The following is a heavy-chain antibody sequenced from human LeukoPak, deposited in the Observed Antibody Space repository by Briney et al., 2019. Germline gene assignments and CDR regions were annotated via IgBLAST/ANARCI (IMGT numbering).Heavy chain of an antibody. CDR3: AKDPYGDYYYYMDV. V-gene: IGHV3-30*02. CDR1: RFIFDNYG. J-gene: IGHJ6*03. D-gene: IGHD4-17*01. Sequence: GGSLRLSCAASRFIFDNYGMHWVRQAPGKGLEWVAFIRYDGSNKYYADSVKGRFTISRDNSKNTLYLQMNSLRAEDTAVYYCAKDPYGDYYYYMDVWGKGTTVTISS. CDR2: IRYDGSNK.